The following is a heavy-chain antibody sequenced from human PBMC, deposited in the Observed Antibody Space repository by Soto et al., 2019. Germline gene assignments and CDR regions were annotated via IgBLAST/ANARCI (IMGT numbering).Heavy chain of an antibody. D-gene: IGHD3-10*01. CDR1: GFTFSSYS. J-gene: IGHJ4*02. Sequence: GGSLRLSCAASGFTFSSYSMNWVRQAPGKGLEWVSSISSSSSYIYYADSVKGRFTISRDNAKNSLYLQMNSLRAEDTAVYYCARVWFGLGADYWGQGTLVTVSS. CDR3: ARVWFGLGADY. CDR2: ISSSSSYI. V-gene: IGHV3-21*01.